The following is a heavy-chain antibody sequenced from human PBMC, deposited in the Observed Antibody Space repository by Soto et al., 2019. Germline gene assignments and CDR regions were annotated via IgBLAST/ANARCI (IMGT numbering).Heavy chain of an antibody. Sequence: KPSETLSLTCAVSSGSLSSSDWWSWVRQPPGKGLEWIGEIYHTGSTNYNPSLKSRVHISMDKSKSQFSLTLSSVTAADTAVFYCARRGFYFGSGTFFDSWGQGTLVTVSS. CDR2: IYHTGST. D-gene: IGHD3-10*01. CDR3: ARRGFYFGSGTFFDS. J-gene: IGHJ4*02. V-gene: IGHV4-4*02. CDR1: SGSLSSSDW.